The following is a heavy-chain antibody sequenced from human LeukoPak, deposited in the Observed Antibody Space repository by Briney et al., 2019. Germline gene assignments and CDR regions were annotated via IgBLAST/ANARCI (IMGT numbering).Heavy chain of an antibody. CDR2: VSYDGGSK. D-gene: IGHD6-13*01. Sequence: GRSLRLSCAASGFAFSSYAMHWVRQGPGKGLEWVALVSYDGGSKYYADSVKGRITISRDNSKNTLHLQMNSLRTEDTAVYYCARVKGGITAAGNYFDYWGQGTLVTVSS. CDR3: ARVKGGITAAGNYFDY. CDR1: GFAFSSYA. J-gene: IGHJ4*02. V-gene: IGHV3-30-3*01.